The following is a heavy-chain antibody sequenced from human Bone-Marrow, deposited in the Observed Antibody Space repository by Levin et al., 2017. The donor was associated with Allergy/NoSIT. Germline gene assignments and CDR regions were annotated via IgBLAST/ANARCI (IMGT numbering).Heavy chain of an antibody. CDR2: ISSSGSTI. D-gene: IGHD1-26*01. CDR3: ARVEVGATPYWYFDL. J-gene: IGHJ2*01. CDR1: GFTFSDYY. Sequence: GGSLRLSCAASGFTFSDYYMSWIRQAPGKGLEWVSYISSSGSTIYYADSVKGRFTISRDNAKNSLYLQMNSLRAEDTAVYYCARVEVGATPYWYFDLWGRGTLVTVSS. V-gene: IGHV3-11*01.